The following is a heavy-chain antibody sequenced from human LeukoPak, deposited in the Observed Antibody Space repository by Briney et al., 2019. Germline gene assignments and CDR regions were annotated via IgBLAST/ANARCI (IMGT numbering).Heavy chain of an antibody. CDR1: GGSFSGYY. J-gene: IGHJ6*02. CDR3: ARGQNWNVWNYYYYYGMDV. Sequence: PSETLSLTCAVYGGSFSGYYWSWIRQPPGKGLEWNGEIIHSGSTNYNPSLKSRVTISVDTSKNQFSLKLSSVTAADTAVYYCARGQNWNVWNYYYYYGMDVWGQGTTVTVSS. D-gene: IGHD1-1*01. CDR2: IIHSGST. V-gene: IGHV4-34*01.